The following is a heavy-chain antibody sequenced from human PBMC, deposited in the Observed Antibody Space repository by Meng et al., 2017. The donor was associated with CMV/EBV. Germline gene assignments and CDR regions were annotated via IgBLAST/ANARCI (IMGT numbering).Heavy chain of an antibody. Sequence: SAKVSCKASGGTLSSHSISWVRQAPGQGLEWMGGIIPIFGTANYAQKFQGRVTITTDESTSTAYIELSSLRSEDTAVYYCASPGDYDILTGYYIGTYYYYGMDVWGQGTTVTVSS. CDR3: ASPGDYDILTGYYIGTYYYYGMDV. D-gene: IGHD3-9*01. CDR2: IIPIFGTA. V-gene: IGHV1-69*05. CDR1: GGTLSSHS. J-gene: IGHJ6*02.